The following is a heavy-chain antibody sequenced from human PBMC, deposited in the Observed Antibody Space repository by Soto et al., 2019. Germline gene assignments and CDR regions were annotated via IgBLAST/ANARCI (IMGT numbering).Heavy chain of an antibody. CDR2: ISGYNGDT. Sequence: QVQLVQSGAEVKKPGASVKVSCKASGYTFNTYSISWVRQAPGQGLEWMGWISGYNGDTHYAQNYQGRVTMTTDTSTSTDYMELSSLRSDDTAMYYCARENVLSFVDTAMVDYFDYWGQGTLVTVSS. J-gene: IGHJ4*02. D-gene: IGHD5-18*01. V-gene: IGHV1-18*01. CDR3: ARENVLSFVDTAMVDYFDY. CDR1: GYTFNTYS.